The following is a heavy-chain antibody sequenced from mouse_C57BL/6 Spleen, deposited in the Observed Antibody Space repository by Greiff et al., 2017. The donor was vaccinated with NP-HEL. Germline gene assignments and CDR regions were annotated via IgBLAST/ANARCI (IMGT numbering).Heavy chain of an antibody. J-gene: IGHJ3*01. CDR1: GYSFTGYY. V-gene: IGHV1-42*01. CDR3: ARRRTAYDYDVFAY. Sequence: EVQLQQSGPELVKPGASVKISCKASGYSFTGYYMNWVKQSPEKSLEWIGEINPSTGGTTYNQKFKAKATLTVDKSSSTAYMQLKSLTSEDSAVYYCARRRTAYDYDVFAYWGQGTLVTVSA. D-gene: IGHD2-4*01. CDR2: INPSTGGT.